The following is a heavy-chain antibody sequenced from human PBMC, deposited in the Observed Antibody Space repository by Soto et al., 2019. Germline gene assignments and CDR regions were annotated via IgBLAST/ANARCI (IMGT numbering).Heavy chain of an antibody. V-gene: IGHV3-30*18. CDR3: AKNFFDYVWGSYRTGIDY. J-gene: IGHJ4*02. D-gene: IGHD3-16*02. CDR2: ISYDGSNK. CDR1: GFTFSSYG. Sequence: GGSLRLSCAASGFTFSSYGMHWVRQAPGKGLEWVAVISYDGSNKYYADSVKGRFTISRDNSKNTLYLQMNSLRAEDTAVYYCAKNFFDYVWGSYRTGIDYWGQGTLVTVSS.